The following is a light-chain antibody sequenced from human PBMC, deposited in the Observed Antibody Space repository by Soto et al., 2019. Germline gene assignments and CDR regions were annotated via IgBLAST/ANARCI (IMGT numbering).Light chain of an antibody. V-gene: IGKV3-15*01. CDR2: GAS. Sequence: EIVMTQSPATLSVSPGERATLSCRASQSVSSNLAWYQQKPGQAPRLLIYGASTRATGIPARCSGSGSGTEFTLTISSLHSENFAVSYCQQYNNWPRTWTFGQGTKVEI. J-gene: IGKJ1*01. CDR1: QSVSSN. CDR3: QQYNNWPRTWT.